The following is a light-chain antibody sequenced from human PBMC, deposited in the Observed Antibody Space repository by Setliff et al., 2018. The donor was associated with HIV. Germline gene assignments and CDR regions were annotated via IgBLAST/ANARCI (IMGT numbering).Light chain of an antibody. Sequence: QSVLTQPRSVSGSLGQSVTISCTGTSSDVGGYNYVSWYQQHPGQVPKLMIFDVNKRPSGVPDRFSGSKSGNTASLTISGLQAEDEADYYCSSYTSSSTSYVFGTGTKVTVL. CDR1: SSDVGGYNY. CDR2: DVN. V-gene: IGLV2-11*01. J-gene: IGLJ1*01. CDR3: SSYTSSSTSYV.